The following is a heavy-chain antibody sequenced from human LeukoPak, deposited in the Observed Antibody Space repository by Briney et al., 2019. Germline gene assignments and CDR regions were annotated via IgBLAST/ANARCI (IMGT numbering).Heavy chain of an antibody. Sequence: ETLSLTCAVSGGSISSSNWWSWVRQPPGKGLEWVSAISGSGKNTYYADSVKGRFTISRDNSKNTVYLQMNSLRAEDTAVYFCAKAVGYTYGQSDSWGQGTLVTVPS. D-gene: IGHD5-18*01. V-gene: IGHV3-23*01. CDR3: AKAVGYTYGQSDS. CDR1: GGSISSSN. J-gene: IGHJ4*02. CDR2: ISGSGKNT.